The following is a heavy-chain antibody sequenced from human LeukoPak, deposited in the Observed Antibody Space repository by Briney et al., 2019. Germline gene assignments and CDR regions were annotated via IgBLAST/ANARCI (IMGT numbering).Heavy chain of an antibody. CDR2: ISYDGSNK. D-gene: IGHD2-21*02. J-gene: IGHJ4*02. CDR1: GFTLSSLA. CDR3: ANLAYCGGDCYWGSDY. V-gene: IGHV3-30-3*01. Sequence: GSLKLSLAASGFTLSSLAMQLGRQAPGKGLGWGAVISYDGSNKYYADSVKGRFTISRDNSKNTLYLQMNSLRAEDTAVYYCANLAYCGGDCYWGSDYWGQGTLVTVSS.